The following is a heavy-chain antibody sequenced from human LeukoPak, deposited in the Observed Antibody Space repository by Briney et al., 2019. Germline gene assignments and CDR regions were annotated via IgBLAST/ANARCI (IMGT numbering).Heavy chain of an antibody. CDR1: GFTFSNAW. Sequence: TGGSLRLSCAASGFTFSNAWMSWVRQAPGKGLEWVGRIKSKTEGGTTDYAAPVKGRFTVSRDDSKNTLYLQMNSLKTEDTAVYYCTTDRLDYYDSSGPPDWGQGTLVTVSS. V-gene: IGHV3-15*01. J-gene: IGHJ4*02. CDR3: TTDRLDYYDSSGPPD. D-gene: IGHD3-22*01. CDR2: IKSKTEGGTT.